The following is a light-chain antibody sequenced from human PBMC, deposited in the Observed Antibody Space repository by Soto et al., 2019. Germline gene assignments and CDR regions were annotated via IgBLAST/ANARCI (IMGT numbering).Light chain of an antibody. CDR1: TSDVGGYYF. Sequence: QSALTQPASVSGSPGQSITISCTGTTSDVGGYYFVSWYQLHPGKAPKLMIYEVTNRPSGVSNRFSGSKSGNTASLTISGLQAEDEADYYCQSYDSNLSGSLFGGGTQLTVL. CDR2: EVT. J-gene: IGLJ2*01. V-gene: IGLV2-14*01. CDR3: QSYDSNLSGSL.